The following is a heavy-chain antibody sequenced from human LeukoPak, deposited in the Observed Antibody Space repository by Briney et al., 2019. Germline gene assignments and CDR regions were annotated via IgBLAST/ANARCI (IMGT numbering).Heavy chain of an antibody. CDR1: GYRFTGYY. Sequence: ASVKVSCKTSGYRFTGYYLHWVRQAPGQGLEWMGWMNPKSGATNYAQKFQGRVTMTTDTSTSTAHMELRSLRSDDTAVYYCARQGYSGHSQGAADYWGQGTLVTVSS. V-gene: IGHV1-2*02. D-gene: IGHD4-23*01. CDR2: MNPKSGAT. J-gene: IGHJ4*02. CDR3: ARQGYSGHSQGAADY.